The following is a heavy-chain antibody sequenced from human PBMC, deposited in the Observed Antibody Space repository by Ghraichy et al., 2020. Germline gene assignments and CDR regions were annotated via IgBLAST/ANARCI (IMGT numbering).Heavy chain of an antibody. CDR2: ISTASSYI. D-gene: IGHD3-22*01. CDR1: GFTFSSYS. Sequence: GGSLRLSCAASGFTFSSYSMNWVRQAPGKGLEWVSSISTASSYIYYADSVKGRFTISRDNAKNSLYLQMNSLRAEDTAVYYCARGIYPITMIVVVTPFDYWGQGTLVTVSS. J-gene: IGHJ4*02. V-gene: IGHV3-21*01. CDR3: ARGIYPITMIVVVTPFDY.